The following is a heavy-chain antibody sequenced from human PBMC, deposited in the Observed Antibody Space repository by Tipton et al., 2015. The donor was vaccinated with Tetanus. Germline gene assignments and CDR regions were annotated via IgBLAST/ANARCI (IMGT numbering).Heavy chain of an antibody. CDR2: ISWNSGSI. Sequence: SLRLSCAASGFTFSSYAMHWVRQAPGKGLEWVSGISWNSGSIGYADSVKGRFTISRDNAQNSLYLQMNSLRAEDTALYYCAKAPSRGWYPNWFDPWGQGTLVTVSS. CDR3: AKAPSRGWYPNWFDP. D-gene: IGHD6-19*01. V-gene: IGHV3-9*01. J-gene: IGHJ5*02. CDR1: GFTFSSYA.